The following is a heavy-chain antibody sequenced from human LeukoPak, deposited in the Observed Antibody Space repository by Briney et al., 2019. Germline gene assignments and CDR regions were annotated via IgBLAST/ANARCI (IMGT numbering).Heavy chain of an antibody. Sequence: SQTLSLTCAISGDSVSSNSAAWNWIRQSPSRGLEWLGRTYYRSKWYNDYAVSVKGRIAINPDTSKNQFSLQLNSVTPEDTAVYHCARAKGRSPLFDYWGPGTLVTVSS. CDR2: TYYRSKWYN. J-gene: IGHJ4*02. CDR1: GDSVSSNSAA. V-gene: IGHV6-1*01. D-gene: IGHD6-13*01. CDR3: ARAKGRSPLFDY.